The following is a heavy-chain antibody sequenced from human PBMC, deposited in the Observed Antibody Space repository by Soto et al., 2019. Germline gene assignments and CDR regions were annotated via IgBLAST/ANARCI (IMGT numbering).Heavy chain of an antibody. Sequence: QVQLQQWGAGLLKPSETLSLTCAVYGASLSGYYWTWIRQSPGKGLEWIAEINESGSPNYSPSLMSRCTISIVSVKSQFSLTLRSVTCADRAVYYCGGGRHYGSGSYSIRSGFQYYFYIDVWGKGTRVTVYS. D-gene: IGHD3-10*01. CDR3: GGGRHYGSGSYSIRSGFQYYFYIDV. J-gene: IGHJ6*03. V-gene: IGHV4-34*01. CDR2: INESGSP. CDR1: GASLSGYY.